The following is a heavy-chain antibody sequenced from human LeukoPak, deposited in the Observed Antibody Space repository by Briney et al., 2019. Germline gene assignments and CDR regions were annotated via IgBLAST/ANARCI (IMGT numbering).Heavy chain of an antibody. CDR2: ISYSGST. J-gene: IGHJ4*02. V-gene: IGHV4-30-4*01. CDR3: ARESYSRYYYFDY. CDR1: DVSLSTGYYY. D-gene: IGHD6-13*01. Sequence: SETLSLTCTVSDVSLSTGYYYWNWIRQSPGKGLEWIGYISYSGSTYYNPSLKSRVAISVDTSKNQFSLKLTFLTAADTAVYYCARESYSRYYYFDYWGQGTLVTVSS.